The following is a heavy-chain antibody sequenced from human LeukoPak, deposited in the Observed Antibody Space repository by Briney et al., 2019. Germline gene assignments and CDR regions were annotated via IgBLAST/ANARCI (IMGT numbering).Heavy chain of an antibody. V-gene: IGHV7-4-1*02. D-gene: IGHD6-13*01. J-gene: IGHJ6*02. CDR3: ARDGFLAAAYYCYGMDV. CDR1: GYTFTSYA. CDR2: INTNTGNP. Sequence: ASVKVSCKASGYTFTSYAMNWVRQAPGQGLEWMGWINTNTGNPTYAQGFTGRFVFSLDTSVSTAYLQISSLKAEDTAVYYCARDGFLAAAYYCYGMDVWGQGTTVTVSS.